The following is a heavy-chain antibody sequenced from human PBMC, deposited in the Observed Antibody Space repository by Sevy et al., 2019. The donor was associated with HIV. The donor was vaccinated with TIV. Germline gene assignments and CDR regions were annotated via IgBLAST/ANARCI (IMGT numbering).Heavy chain of an antibody. V-gene: IGHV1-2*02. Sequence: ASVKVSCKASGYTFSDYYIHWVRQAPVQGLEWMGWINPNSGGTNYAQKFQGRVTMTRDTSITTAYMELSRMRSDDTAVYYCARQSAYHFYGMDVWGQGTTVTVSS. CDR2: INPNSGGT. CDR3: ARQSAYHFYGMDV. D-gene: IGHD3-16*01. J-gene: IGHJ6*02. CDR1: GYTFSDYY.